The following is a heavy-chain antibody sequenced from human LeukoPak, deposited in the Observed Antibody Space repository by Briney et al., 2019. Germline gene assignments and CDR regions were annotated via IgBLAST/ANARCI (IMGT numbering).Heavy chain of an antibody. CDR3: ARGTEQDPGSAYPEDYYYYYMDV. V-gene: IGHV3-21*01. Sequence: PGGSLRLSCAASGFTFSSYSMNWVRQAPGKGLEWVSSISSSSSYIYYADSVKGRFTISRDNAKNSLYLQMNSLRAEDTAVYYCARGTEQDPGSAYPEDYYYYYMDVWGKGTTVTVSS. D-gene: IGHD5-12*01. CDR1: GFTFSSYS. J-gene: IGHJ6*03. CDR2: ISSSSSYI.